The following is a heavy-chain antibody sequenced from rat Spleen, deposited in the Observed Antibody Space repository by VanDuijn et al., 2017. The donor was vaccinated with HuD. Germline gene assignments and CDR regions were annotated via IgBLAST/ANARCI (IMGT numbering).Heavy chain of an antibody. J-gene: IGHJ3*01. CDR1: GFTFSNYD. CDR3: TTENYWFAY. V-gene: IGHV5-22*01. Sequence: EVQLVESGGGLEQPGRSMKLSCAVSGFTFSNYDMAWVRQAPTKGPEWVASISFDGSTTYYRDSVRGRFTISRDDTKSTLYLQMNSLRSEDTATYYCTTENYWFAYWGQGTLVTVSS. CDR2: ISFDGSTT. D-gene: IGHD1-10*01.